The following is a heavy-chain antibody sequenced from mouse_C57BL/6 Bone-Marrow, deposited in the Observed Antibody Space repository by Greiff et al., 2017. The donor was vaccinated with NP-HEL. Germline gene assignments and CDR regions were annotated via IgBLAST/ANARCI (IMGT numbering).Heavy chain of an antibody. D-gene: IGHD2-5*01. CDR3: AREGGSKVYIDY. Sequence: VQLQQSGAELARPGASVKLSCKASGYTFTSYGISWVKQRTGQGLEWIGEIYPRSGNTYYNEKFKGKATLTADKSSSTAYMELRSLTSEDSAVYFCAREGGSKVYIDYWGQGTTLTVSS. V-gene: IGHV1-81*01. CDR1: GYTFTSYG. J-gene: IGHJ2*01. CDR2: IYPRSGNT.